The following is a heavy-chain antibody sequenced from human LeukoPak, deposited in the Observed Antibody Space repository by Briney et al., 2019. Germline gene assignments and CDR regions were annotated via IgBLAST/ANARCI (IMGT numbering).Heavy chain of an antibody. CDR2: INHSGST. CDR1: GGSFSGYY. Sequence: SETLSLTCAVYGGSFSGYYWSWIRQPPGKGLEWIGEINHSGSTNYNPSLKSRVTISVDTSKNQFSLKLSSVTAADTAVYYCARLISGWNGGLNDYWGQGTLVTVSS. V-gene: IGHV4-34*01. J-gene: IGHJ4*02. CDR3: ARLISGWNGGLNDY. D-gene: IGHD6-19*01.